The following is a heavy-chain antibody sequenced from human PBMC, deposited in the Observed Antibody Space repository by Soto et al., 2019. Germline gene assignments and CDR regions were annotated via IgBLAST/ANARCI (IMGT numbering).Heavy chain of an antibody. CDR3: ARGQDYIWGSYRYTRGSPPGWN. CDR1: GGSFSGYY. V-gene: IGHV4-34*01. J-gene: IGHJ4*02. Sequence: QVQLQQWGAGLLKPSETLSLTCAVYGGSFSGYYWSWIRQPPGKGLEWRGEINHSGSTNYNPSLKRRVTLAVDTSTNQFSLKLSSVTAADTAVYYCARGQDYIWGSYRYTRGSPPGWNWGQGTLVTVSS. CDR2: INHSGST. D-gene: IGHD3-16*02.